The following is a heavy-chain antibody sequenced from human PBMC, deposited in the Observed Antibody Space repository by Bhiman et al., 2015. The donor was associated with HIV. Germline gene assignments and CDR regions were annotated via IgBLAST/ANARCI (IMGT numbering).Heavy chain of an antibody. Sequence: VQLVESGGGVVQPGGSLRLSCAASGFTFSTYGMHWVRQAPGKGLEWVGRIKSKTDGGTTDYAAPLKGRFTISRDDSENTLYLHMDSLKIEDTAMYYCTTDLRRHRSPFNAMDVWGQGTAVTVSS. CDR2: IKSKTDGGTT. V-gene: IGHV3-15*01. CDR1: GFTFSTYG. D-gene: IGHD1-26*01. J-gene: IGHJ6*02. CDR3: TTDLRRHRSPFNAMDV.